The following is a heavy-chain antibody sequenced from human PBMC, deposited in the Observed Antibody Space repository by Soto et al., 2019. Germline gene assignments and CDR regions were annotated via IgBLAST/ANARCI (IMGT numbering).Heavy chain of an antibody. J-gene: IGHJ5*02. CDR2: IIPIFGTA. D-gene: IGHD3-3*01. V-gene: IGHV1-69*13. CDR1: GGTFSSYA. CDR3: ATALRFLMTTHTRLNPFDP. Sequence: SVKVSCKASGGTFSSYAISWVRQAPGQGLEWMGGIIPIFGTANYAQKFQGRVTITADESTSTAYMELSSLRSEDTAVYYCATALRFLMTTHTRLNPFDPWGQGTLVTVSS.